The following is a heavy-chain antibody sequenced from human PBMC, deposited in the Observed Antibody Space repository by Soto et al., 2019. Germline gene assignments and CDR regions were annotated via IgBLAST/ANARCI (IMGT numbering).Heavy chain of an antibody. V-gene: IGHV4-30-2*01. CDR3: ARGSPSATNWFDP. CDR2: IYPSGST. J-gene: IGHJ5*02. CDR1: GGSISSGGYS. Sequence: SETLSLTCAVSGGSISSGGYSWSWIRQPPGKGLEWIGYIYPSGSTYYNPSLKSRVTISVDRSKNQFSLKLSSVTAADTAVYYCARGSPSATNWFDPWGQGTLVTVSS.